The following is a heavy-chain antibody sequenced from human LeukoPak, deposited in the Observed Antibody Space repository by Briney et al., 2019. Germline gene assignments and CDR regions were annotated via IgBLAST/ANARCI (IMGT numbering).Heavy chain of an antibody. CDR3: ARGLENSWYTTGALAAY. CDR2: INPNSGGT. CDR1: GYTFTGYY. V-gene: IGHV1-2*04. D-gene: IGHD6-13*01. J-gene: IGHJ4*02. Sequence: GASVKVSRKASGYTFTGYYMHWVRQAPGQGLEWMGWINPNSGGTNYAQKFQGWVTMTRNTSISTAHLEMTSLRSEDTAVYFCARGLENSWYTTGALAAYWGQGTLVTVSS.